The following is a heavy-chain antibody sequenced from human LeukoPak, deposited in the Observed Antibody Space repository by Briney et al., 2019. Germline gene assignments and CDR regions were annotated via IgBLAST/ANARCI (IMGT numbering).Heavy chain of an antibody. J-gene: IGHJ4*02. V-gene: IGHV3-7*05. CDR3: ARGDDDYVWGSYRETVDY. D-gene: IGHD3-16*02. Sequence: GGSLRLSCAASGFTFSGYWMSWVRQAPGKGLEWVANIKQDGSEKYYVDSVKGRFTISRDNAKNSLYLQMNSLRAEDTAVYYCARGDDDYVWGSYRETVDYWGQGTLLTVSS. CDR1: GFTFSGYW. CDR2: IKQDGSEK.